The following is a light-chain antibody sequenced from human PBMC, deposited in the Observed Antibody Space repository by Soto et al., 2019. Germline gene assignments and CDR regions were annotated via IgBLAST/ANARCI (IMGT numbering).Light chain of an antibody. CDR2: DTS. J-gene: IGKJ4*01. CDR3: QRYHNLPLT. Sequence: MTQSPATLSESPGGGATLSCRASQCICDTLAWYQHKPGQTPRLLIYDTSTRATGVPARFSGSRSGTEFTLTINSLQSEDFAVYYCQRYHNLPLTLGGGTKVDIK. V-gene: IGKV3-15*01. CDR1: QCICDT.